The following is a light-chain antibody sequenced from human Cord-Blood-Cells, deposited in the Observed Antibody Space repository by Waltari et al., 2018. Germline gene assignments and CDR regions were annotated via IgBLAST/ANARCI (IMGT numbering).Light chain of an antibody. J-gene: IGKJ5*01. CDR3: QQYDNLLIT. Sequence: DIQMTQSPSSLSASVGDRVTITCQASQDISNYLNWYQQKPGKAPELLIYDASNLETGVPSMFSGSGYRTAFTFTITSLQPEDIATYYSQQYDNLLITFGQGTRLESK. CDR1: QDISNY. V-gene: IGKV1-33*01. CDR2: DAS.